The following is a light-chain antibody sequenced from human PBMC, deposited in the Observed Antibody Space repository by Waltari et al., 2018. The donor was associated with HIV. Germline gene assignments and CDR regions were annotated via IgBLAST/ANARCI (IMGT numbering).Light chain of an antibody. CDR1: NSNIGSNY. J-gene: IGLJ2*01. Sequence: QSVLTQPPSASGTPGQRVTISCSGRNSNIGSNYVYWYQQFPGTAPKLLIYRNNQRPSGVPDRFSGSKSGTSASLAISGLRSEDEADYYCAAWDDSLSGHVVFGGGTKLTVL. V-gene: IGLV1-47*01. CDR2: RNN. CDR3: AAWDDSLSGHVV.